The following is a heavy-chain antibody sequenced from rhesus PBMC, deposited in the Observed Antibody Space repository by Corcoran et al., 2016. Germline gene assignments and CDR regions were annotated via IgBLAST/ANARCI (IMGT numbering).Heavy chain of an antibody. V-gene: IGHV4-127*01. Sequence: QVQLQESGPGLVKPSETLSLTCAVSGYYISSGYGWSWIRQPPGKGLEWMGNIGGLCATTTYNPSLNSPVTISKDTSTNQFSRTPRSVTAADTAVYYCARDTSTAVTFRGYFDSWGQGVLVTVSS. CDR1: GYYISSGYG. CDR3: ARDTSTAVTFRGYFDS. J-gene: IGHJ4*01. D-gene: IGHD5-24*01. CDR2: IGGLCATT.